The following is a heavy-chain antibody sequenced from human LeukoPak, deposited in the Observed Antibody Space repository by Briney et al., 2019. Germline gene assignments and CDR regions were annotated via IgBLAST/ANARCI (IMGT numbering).Heavy chain of an antibody. J-gene: IGHJ6*03. CDR1: GFTFSSYS. V-gene: IGHV3-21*01. CDR2: ISSSSSYI. Sequence: PGGSLRLSCAASGFTFSSYSMNWVRQAPGKGLEWVSSISSSSSYIYYADSVKGRFTISRDNAKNSLYLQMNSLRAEDTAIYYCAQELTPYYYMDVWGKGTTVTVSS. CDR3: AQELTPYYYMDV. D-gene: IGHD1-14*01.